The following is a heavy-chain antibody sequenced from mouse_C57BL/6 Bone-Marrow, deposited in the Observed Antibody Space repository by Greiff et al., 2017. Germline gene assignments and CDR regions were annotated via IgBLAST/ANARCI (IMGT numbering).Heavy chain of an antibody. CDR1: GFTFSSYG. D-gene: IGHD2-5*01. CDR2: ISSGGSYT. CDR3: ARRPLYYSIGGCDY. Sequence: EVQGVESGGDLVKPGGSLKLSCAASGFTFSSYGMSWVRQTPDKRLEWVATISSGGSYTYYPDSVKGRFTISRDNAKNTLYLQMSSLKSEDTAMYYCARRPLYYSIGGCDYWGQGTTLTVSS. V-gene: IGHV5-6*01. J-gene: IGHJ2*01.